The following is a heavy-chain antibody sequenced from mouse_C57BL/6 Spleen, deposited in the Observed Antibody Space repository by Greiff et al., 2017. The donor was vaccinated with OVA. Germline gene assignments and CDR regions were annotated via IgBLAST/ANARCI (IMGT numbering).Heavy chain of an antibody. Sequence: EVKLVESGGGLVKPGGSLKLSCAASGFTFSDYGMHWVRQAPEKGLEWVAYISSGSSTIYYADTVKGRFTISRDNAKNTMFLQMTSLRSEDTDMYYCARGAHWFDYWGQGTLVTVSA. J-gene: IGHJ3*01. CDR2: ISSGSSTI. CDR1: GFTFSDYG. CDR3: ARGAHWFDY. V-gene: IGHV5-17*01.